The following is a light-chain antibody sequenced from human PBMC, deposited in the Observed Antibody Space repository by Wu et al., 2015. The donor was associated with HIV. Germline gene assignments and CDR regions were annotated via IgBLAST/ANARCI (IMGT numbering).Light chain of an antibody. CDR3: QQYGSSPGT. J-gene: IGKJ1*01. CDR2: GAS. V-gene: IGKV3-20*01. Sequence: EIVLTQSPATLSLSPGERATLSCRASQSLGTNLAWYQQKPGQAPRLLIYGASNRATGIPARFSGSGSGTDFTLTISRLEPEDFAVYYCQQYGSSPGTFGQGTKVEIK. CDR1: QSLGTN.